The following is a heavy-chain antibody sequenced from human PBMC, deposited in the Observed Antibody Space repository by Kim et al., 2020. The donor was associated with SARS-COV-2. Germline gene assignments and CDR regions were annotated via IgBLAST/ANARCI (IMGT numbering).Heavy chain of an antibody. CDR3: ARVTGTKLAQGYYFDY. D-gene: IGHD1-7*01. V-gene: IGHV1-2*06. J-gene: IGHJ4*02. CDR2: INPNSGGT. CDR1: GYTFTGYY. Sequence: ASVKVSCKASGYTFTGYYMHWVRQAPGQGLEWMGRINPNSGGTNYAQKFQGRVTMTRDTSISTAYMELSRLRSDDTAVYYCARVTGTKLAQGYYFDYWGQGTLVTVSS.